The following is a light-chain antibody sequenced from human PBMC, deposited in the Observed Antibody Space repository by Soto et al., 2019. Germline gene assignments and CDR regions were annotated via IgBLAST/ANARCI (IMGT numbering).Light chain of an antibody. CDR2: KAS. V-gene: IGKV1-5*03. CDR1: QSIINW. Sequence: DIQMTHSPSPLSASVGDRVTSTCRASQSIINWLGWYQQKPGKAPKLLIYKASSLESGVPSRFSGSGSGTDFTLTINRLQPDDFATYYCQHYNSFPWTFGQGTKVEIK. CDR3: QHYNSFPWT. J-gene: IGKJ1*01.